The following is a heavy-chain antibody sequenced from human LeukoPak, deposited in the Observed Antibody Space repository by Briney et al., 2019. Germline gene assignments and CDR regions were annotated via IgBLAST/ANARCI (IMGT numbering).Heavy chain of an antibody. CDR2: ISAYNGNT. CDR1: GYTFTSYG. D-gene: IGHD1-20*01. Sequence: ASVKVSCKASGYTFTSYGISWVRQAPGQGLEWMGWISAYNGNTNYAQKLQGGVTMTRDMSTSTVYMELSSLRSEDTAVYYCARDLTGTGLYWGQGTLVTVSS. J-gene: IGHJ4*02. CDR3: ARDLTGTGLY. V-gene: IGHV1-18*01.